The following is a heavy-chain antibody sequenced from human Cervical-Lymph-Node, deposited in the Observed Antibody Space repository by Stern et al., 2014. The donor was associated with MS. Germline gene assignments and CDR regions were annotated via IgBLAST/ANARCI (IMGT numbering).Heavy chain of an antibody. Sequence: EVQLVQSGAEVKKPGESLKISCQGSGYRFTSSWIGWVRQMPGKGLEWMGIIYPGDSDTRYNPSFQGQVTISADKSVSTAYLQWSSLKASDTAMYYCATSTGYFLLEYYFDYWGQGTLVTVSS. CDR3: ATSTGYFLLEYYFDY. D-gene: IGHD2-8*02. J-gene: IGHJ4*02. V-gene: IGHV5-51*01. CDR1: GYRFTSSW. CDR2: IYPGDSDT.